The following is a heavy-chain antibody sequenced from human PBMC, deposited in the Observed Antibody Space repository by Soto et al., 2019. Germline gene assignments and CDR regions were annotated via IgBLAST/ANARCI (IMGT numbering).Heavy chain of an antibody. D-gene: IGHD4-4*01. CDR1: GGSFSGYY. J-gene: IGHJ5*02. Sequence: SETLSLTCAVYGGSFSGYYWSWIRQPPGKGLEWIGEINHSGSTNYNPSLKSRVTISVDTSKNQFSLKLSSVTAADTAVYYCARGPQYYSRWLDPWGQVTLGT. CDR2: INHSGST. CDR3: ARGPQYYSRWLDP. V-gene: IGHV4-34*01.